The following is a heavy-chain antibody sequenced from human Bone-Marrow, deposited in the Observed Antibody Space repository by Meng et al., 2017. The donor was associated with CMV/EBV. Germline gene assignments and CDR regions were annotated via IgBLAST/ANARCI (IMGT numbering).Heavy chain of an antibody. CDR3: ARSYDFWSGYYYWYFDL. V-gene: IGHV5-51*01. D-gene: IGHD3-3*01. Sequence: GESLKISCKGSGYSFTSYWIGWVRQMPGKGLEWMGIIYPSDSDTRYSPSFQGQVAISADKSISTAYLQWSSLKASDTAMYYCARSYDFWSGYYYWYFDLCGRGTLAAFSS. J-gene: IGHJ2*01. CDR1: GYSFTSYW. CDR2: IYPSDSDT.